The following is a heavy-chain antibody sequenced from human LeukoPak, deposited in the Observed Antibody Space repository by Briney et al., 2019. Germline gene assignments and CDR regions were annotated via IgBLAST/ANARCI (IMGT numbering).Heavy chain of an antibody. CDR3: AKVVRPYGYGDSPPDY. CDR1: GFTFDDYA. V-gene: IGHV3-9*01. CDR2: ISWNSGSI. J-gene: IGHJ4*02. D-gene: IGHD4-17*01. Sequence: GRSLRLSCAASGFTFDDYAMHWVRQAPGKGLEWVSGISWNSGSIGYADSVKGRFTISRDNSKNTLYLQMNSLRAEDTAVYYCAKVVRPYGYGDSPPDYWGQGTLVTVSS.